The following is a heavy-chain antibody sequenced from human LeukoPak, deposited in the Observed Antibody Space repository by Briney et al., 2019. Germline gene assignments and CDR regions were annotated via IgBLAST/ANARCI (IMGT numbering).Heavy chain of an antibody. CDR1: GGSFSGYY. V-gene: IGHV4-34*01. CDR2: INHSGST. J-gene: IGHJ6*03. D-gene: IGHD3-10*01. Sequence: SETLSLTCAVYGGSFSGYYWSWIRQPPGKGLEWIGEINHSGSTNYNPSLKSRVTISVDTAKNQFSLKLSSVTAADTAVYYCARDSPYYYGSGSATYYMDVWGKGTTVTISS. CDR3: ARDSPYYYGSGSATYYMDV.